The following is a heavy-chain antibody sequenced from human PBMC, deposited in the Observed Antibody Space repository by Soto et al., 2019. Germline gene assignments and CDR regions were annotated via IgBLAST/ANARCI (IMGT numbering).Heavy chain of an antibody. V-gene: IGHV4-59*01. Sequence: KPSETLSLTCTVSGGATSSYYWIWIRQPPVKGLEWIVYIYYSGSTNYNPSLKSRVTISVDTSKNQFSLKLSSVTAADTAVYYCARGSIAARGIYYYYGMDVWGQGTTVTRLL. J-gene: IGHJ6*02. CDR3: ARGSIAARGIYYYYGMDV. CDR1: GGATSSYY. D-gene: IGHD6-6*01. CDR2: IYYSGST.